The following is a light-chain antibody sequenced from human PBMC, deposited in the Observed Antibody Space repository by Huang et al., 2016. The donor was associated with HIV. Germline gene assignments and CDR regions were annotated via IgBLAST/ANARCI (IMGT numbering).Light chain of an antibody. CDR3: QQYGSSPYT. J-gene: IGKJ2*01. V-gene: IGKV3-20*01. CDR1: QSVTSND. Sequence: EIVLTASPGPLSFSPGERAPLACRASQSVTSNDLAGYQQKPGQAPRLLIFDASSRATGIPDRFSGSGSGTDFTLTITRLEPEDFAVFYCQQYGSSPYTFGQGTKLEIK. CDR2: DAS.